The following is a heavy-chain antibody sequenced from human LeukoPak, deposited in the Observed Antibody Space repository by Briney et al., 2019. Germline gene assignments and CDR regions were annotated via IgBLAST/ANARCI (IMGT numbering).Heavy chain of an antibody. V-gene: IGHV3-30-3*01. J-gene: IGHJ3*02. CDR2: ISYDGSNK. CDR3: AKEIGYCSGGSCSSSWAFDI. D-gene: IGHD2-15*01. CDR1: GFTFSSYA. Sequence: PGGSLRLSCAASGFTFSSYAMHWVRQAPGKGLEWVAVISYDGSNKYYADSVKGRFTISRDNSKNTLYLQMNSLRAEDTAVYYCAKEIGYCSGGSCSSSWAFDIWGQGTMVTVSS.